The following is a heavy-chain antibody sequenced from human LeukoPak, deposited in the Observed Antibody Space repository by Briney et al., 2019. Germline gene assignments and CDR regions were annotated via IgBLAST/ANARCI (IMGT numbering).Heavy chain of an antibody. CDR3: ARDTIVVVAGSGINWFDP. CDR1: GGSIGSSSYY. CDR2: IYYSGST. Sequence: SETLSLTCTVSGGSIGSSSYYWGWIRQPPGKGLAWIGSIYYSGSTYYNPSLKSRVTISVDTSKNQFSLKLSSVTAADTAVYYCARDTIVVVAGSGINWFDPWGQGTLVTVSS. V-gene: IGHV4-39*07. J-gene: IGHJ5*02. D-gene: IGHD2-15*01.